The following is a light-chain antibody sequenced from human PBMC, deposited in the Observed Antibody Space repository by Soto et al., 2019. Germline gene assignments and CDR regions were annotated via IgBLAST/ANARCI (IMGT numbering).Light chain of an antibody. J-gene: IGLJ2*01. CDR1: SSDVGYYDY. Sequence: QSALTQPPSASGFPGQSVTISCTGTSSDVGYYDYVSWYQQHPGKAPKLVIYEVTKRPSGVPDRVSASKSGNTASLTVSGLRAEDEADYYCSSYAGSSTLFGGGTKLTVL. CDR3: SSYAGSSTL. CDR2: EVT. V-gene: IGLV2-8*01.